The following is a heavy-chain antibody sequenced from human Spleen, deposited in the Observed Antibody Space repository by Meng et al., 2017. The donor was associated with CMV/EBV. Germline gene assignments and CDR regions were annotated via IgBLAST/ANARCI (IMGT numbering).Heavy chain of an antibody. CDR1: GYTFIDYY. CDR3: ARVRNYYDSSGEFDY. D-gene: IGHD3-22*01. V-gene: IGHV1-2*02. CDR2: INPKSGGT. J-gene: IGHJ4*02. Sequence: SGYTFIDYYIHWVRQAPGQGLEWVGWINPKSGGTNYAQKFQGRVTMTRDTSISTAYMELSRLRSDDTAVYYCARVRNYYDSSGEFDYWGQGTLVTVSS.